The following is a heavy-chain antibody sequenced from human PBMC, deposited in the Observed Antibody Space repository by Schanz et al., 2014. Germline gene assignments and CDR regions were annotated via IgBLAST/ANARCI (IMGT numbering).Heavy chain of an antibody. J-gene: IGHJ4*02. Sequence: VQVVQSGGGLVKPGGSLRLSCAASGFTFSSYAMSWVRQAPGKGLEWVSAISSGGGSTYYADSVKGRFTISRDNSKNTLYLQMNSLRAEDTAVYYCAKDRSWDYDSSGYFDYWGQGTLVTVSS. CDR2: ISSGGGST. CDR3: AKDRSWDYDSSGYFDY. CDR1: GFTFSSYA. D-gene: IGHD3-22*01. V-gene: IGHV3-23*04.